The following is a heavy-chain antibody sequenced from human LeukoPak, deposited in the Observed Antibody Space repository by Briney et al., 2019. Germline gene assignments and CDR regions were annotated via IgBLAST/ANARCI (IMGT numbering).Heavy chain of an antibody. J-gene: IGHJ4*02. Sequence: GASLRLSCAASGFTSSSYAMSWVRQAPGKGLEWVSAISGSGGSTYYADSVKGRFTISRDNSKNTLYLQMNSLRAEDTAVYYCAKVYDILTGYYLSEYWGQGTLVTVSS. CDR2: ISGSGGST. D-gene: IGHD3-9*01. CDR1: GFTSSSYA. V-gene: IGHV3-23*01. CDR3: AKVYDILTGYYLSEY.